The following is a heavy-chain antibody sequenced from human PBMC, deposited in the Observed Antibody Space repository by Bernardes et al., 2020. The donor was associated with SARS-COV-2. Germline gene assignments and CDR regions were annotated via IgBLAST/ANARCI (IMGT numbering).Heavy chain of an antibody. CDR1: GFPFSTYN. Sequence: GSLRLSCAASGFPFSTYNMNWVRQAPGKGLEWVSYISSSGSTIDYADSVKGRFTISRDNAKNSLYLQMNSLRDEDTAMYYCARITRVDLDYWGQGTLVTVSS. J-gene: IGHJ4*02. D-gene: IGHD1-20*01. V-gene: IGHV3-48*02. CDR2: ISSSGSTI. CDR3: ARITRVDLDY.